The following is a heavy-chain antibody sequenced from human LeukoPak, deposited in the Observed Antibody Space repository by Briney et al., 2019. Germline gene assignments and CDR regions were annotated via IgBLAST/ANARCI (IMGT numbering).Heavy chain of an antibody. D-gene: IGHD3-10*01. CDR2: IYTSGST. Sequence: PSETLPLTCTVSGGSISSGNYYWSWIRQPAGKGLEWIGRIYTSGSTNFHPSLKSRVTISVDTSKNQFSLKLSSVTAADTAVYYCARGLYYYASGSYNFDYWGQGTLVTVSS. V-gene: IGHV4-61*02. J-gene: IGHJ4*02. CDR3: ARGLYYYASGSYNFDY. CDR1: GGSISSGNYY.